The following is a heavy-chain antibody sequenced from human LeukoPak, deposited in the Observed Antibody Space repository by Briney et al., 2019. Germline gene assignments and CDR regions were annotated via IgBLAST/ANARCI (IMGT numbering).Heavy chain of an antibody. CDR1: GGSFSGYY. J-gene: IGHJ5*02. CDR3: ARQGGSGSYYMSFFDP. CDR2: INHSGST. D-gene: IGHD3-10*01. V-gene: IGHV4-34*01. Sequence: SETLSLTCAVYGGSFSGYYWSWIRQPPGKGLEWIGEINHSGSTNYNPSLKSRVTISVDTSKNQFSLKLSSVTAADTAVYYCARQGGSGSYYMSFFDPWGQGTLVTVSS.